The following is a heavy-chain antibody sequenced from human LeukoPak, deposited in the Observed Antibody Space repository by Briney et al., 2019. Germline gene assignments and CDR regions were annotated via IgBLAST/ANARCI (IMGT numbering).Heavy chain of an antibody. J-gene: IGHJ4*02. CDR2: ISGGSDYI. D-gene: IGHD1-7*01. CDR3: ARVNYGTIDY. V-gene: IGHV3-21*01. Sequence: GGSLRLSCAASGFIFSTYTMNWVRQAPGKGLEWVSSISGGSDYIYYADSVKGRFTISRDNAKNSLFLQMNSLSAEDTAVYYCARVNYGTIDYWGLGTLVTVSS. CDR1: GFIFSTYT.